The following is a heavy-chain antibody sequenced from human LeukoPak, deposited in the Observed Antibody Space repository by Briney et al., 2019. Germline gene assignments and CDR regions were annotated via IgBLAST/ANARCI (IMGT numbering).Heavy chain of an antibody. D-gene: IGHD3-16*01. CDR2: IYYSGST. V-gene: IGHV4-59*01. J-gene: IGHJ6*03. CDR3: ARVGGIRSGGLPDYMDV. CDR1: GGSISSYY. Sequence: SETLSLTCTVSGGSISSYYWSWIRQPPGKGLEWIGYIYYSGSTNYNPSLKSRVTISVDTSKNQFSLKLSSVTAADPAVYYCARVGGIRSGGLPDYMDVWGKGTTVTVSS.